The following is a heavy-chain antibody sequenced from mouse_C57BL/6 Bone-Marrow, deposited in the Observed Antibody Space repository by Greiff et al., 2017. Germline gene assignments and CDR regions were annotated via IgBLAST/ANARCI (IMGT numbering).Heavy chain of an antibody. CDR1: GFNIKDYY. Sequence: VQLQQSGAELVKPGASVKLSCTASGFNIKDYYMHWVKQRTEQGLEWIGRIDPEDGETKYAPKFQGKATITADTPSNTAYLQLSSLTSEDTAVYYCARLRYPPYAMAYWCPGTSVTVSS. CDR3: ARLRYPPYAMAY. CDR2: IDPEDGET. J-gene: IGHJ4*01. V-gene: IGHV14-2*01. D-gene: IGHD1-1*01.